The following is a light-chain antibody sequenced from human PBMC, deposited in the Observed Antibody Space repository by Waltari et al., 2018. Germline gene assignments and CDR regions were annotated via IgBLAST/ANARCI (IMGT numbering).Light chain of an antibody. CDR3: SSYTSTSTPVV. CDR2: DVS. J-gene: IGLJ2*01. V-gene: IGLV2-14*03. CDR1: SSDIGAYNY. Sequence: QSALTQPAPVSGSPGRSITISCTGTSSDIGAYNYVSCYQQHPGKAPKLMIYDVSNRPSGVSNRFSGSKSGNTASLTISGLQADDEADYYCSSYTSTSTPVVFGGGTKLTVL.